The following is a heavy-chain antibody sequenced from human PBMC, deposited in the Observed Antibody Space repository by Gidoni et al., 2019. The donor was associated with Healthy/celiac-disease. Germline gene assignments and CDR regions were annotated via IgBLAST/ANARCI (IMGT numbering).Heavy chain of an antibody. Sequence: EVQLLESGGGLVQPGGSLRLSCAASGFTFSSYAMRWVRQAPGKGLEWVSAIRGSGGSTYYADSVKGRFTISRDNSKNTLYLQMNSLRAEDTAVYYCARGAIVVVLLDAFDIWGQGTMVTVSS. CDR2: IRGSGGST. D-gene: IGHD2-15*01. CDR3: ARGAIVVVLLDAFDI. CDR1: GFTFSSYA. J-gene: IGHJ3*02. V-gene: IGHV3-23*01.